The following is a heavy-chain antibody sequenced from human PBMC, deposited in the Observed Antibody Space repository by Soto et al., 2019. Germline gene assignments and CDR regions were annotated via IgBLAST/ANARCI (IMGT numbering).Heavy chain of an antibody. J-gene: IGHJ4*02. CDR2: IIPIFGTA. D-gene: IGHD2-21*02. CDR3: ARAQGGKTYCGGDCYSGGFDY. Sequence: QVQLVQSGAEVKKPGSSVKVSCKASGGTFSSYAISWVRQAPGQGLEWMGGIIPIFGTANYAQKFQGRVTNTADKTPSTAYMELSSLRSEDPAVYYCARAQGGKTYCGGDCYSGGFDYWGQGTLVTVSS. V-gene: IGHV1-69*06. CDR1: GGTFSSYA.